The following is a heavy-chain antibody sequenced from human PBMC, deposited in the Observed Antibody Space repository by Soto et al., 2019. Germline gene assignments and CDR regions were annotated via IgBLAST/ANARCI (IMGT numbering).Heavy chain of an antibody. V-gene: IGHV3-48*01. CDR3: ARDYPLSPHCCAFDI. J-gene: IGHJ3*02. CDR2: ISRSSSTI. Sequence: GGSLRLSCAASGFTFSSYSMNWVRQAPGKGLEWVSYISRSSSTIYYADSVKGRFTISRDNSKNTLYLQMNSLRAEDTAVYYCARDYPLSPHCCAFDIWGQGTMVPGSS. CDR1: GFTFSSYS.